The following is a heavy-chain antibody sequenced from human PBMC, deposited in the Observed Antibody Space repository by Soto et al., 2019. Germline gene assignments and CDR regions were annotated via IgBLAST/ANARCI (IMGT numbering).Heavy chain of an antibody. V-gene: IGHV1-18*01. CDR3: ARDGLGGWYVSGTDAFDL. D-gene: IGHD6-19*01. J-gene: IGHJ3*01. Sequence: QVHLVQSGAEVRKPGASVKVSCKASGYIFSRYAISWVRQAPGQGLEWMGWISTHSGNTEYTEKFQGRVTMTTDTSTTTAYMELRSLRSDDTAVYYCARDGLGGWYVSGTDAFDLWGQGTMVIVSS. CDR1: GYIFSRYA. CDR2: ISTHSGNT.